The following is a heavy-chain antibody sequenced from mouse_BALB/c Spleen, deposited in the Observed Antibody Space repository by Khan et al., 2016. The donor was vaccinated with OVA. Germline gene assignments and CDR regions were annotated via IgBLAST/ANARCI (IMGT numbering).Heavy chain of an antibody. D-gene: IGHD2-14*01. Sequence: VQLQESGAELARPGASVKMSCKASGYTFTTYTMHWVKQRPGQGLEWIGYINPSNGYTNYNQKFKDKSTLTADKSSSTAYMQLRSLTSDYSAVYYCVREGAYYRSDGWFSYWGQGTLVTVSA. CDR3: VREGAYYRSDGWFSY. CDR1: GYTFTTYT. V-gene: IGHV1-4*01. CDR2: INPSNGYT. J-gene: IGHJ3*01.